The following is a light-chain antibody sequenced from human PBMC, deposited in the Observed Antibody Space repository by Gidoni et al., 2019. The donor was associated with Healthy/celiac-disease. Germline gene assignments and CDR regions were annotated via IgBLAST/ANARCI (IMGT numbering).Light chain of an antibody. CDR3: QQRSNWLLT. CDR2: DAS. J-gene: IGKJ4*01. CDR1: QSVSSY. V-gene: IGKV3-11*01. Sequence: EIVLTQSPATLSLSPGERDTLSCRASQSVSSYLAWYQQKPGQAPRLLIYDASNRATGIPARFSGSGSGTDFTLTSSSLEPEDFAVYYCQQRSNWLLTFGGGTKVEIK.